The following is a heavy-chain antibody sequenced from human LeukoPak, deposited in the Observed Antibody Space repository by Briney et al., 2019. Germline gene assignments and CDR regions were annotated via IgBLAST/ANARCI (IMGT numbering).Heavy chain of an antibody. CDR3: AASGGPINWFDP. V-gene: IGHV4-34*01. D-gene: IGHD3-10*01. J-gene: IGHJ5*02. Sequence: PSGTLSLTCAVYGGSFSGYYWGWIRQPPGKGLQWIGEITHNGYTKDNPAPKSRGTISIDASQNELSLTVSSVPAADMPIYYCAASGGPINWFDPWGQGTLVTVSS. CDR2: ITHNGYT. CDR1: GGSFSGYY.